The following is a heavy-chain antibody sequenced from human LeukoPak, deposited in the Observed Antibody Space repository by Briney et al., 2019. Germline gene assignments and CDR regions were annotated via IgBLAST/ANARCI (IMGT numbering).Heavy chain of an antibody. CDR3: ARLRVTTGFDY. V-gene: IGHV4-39*01. CDR1: DGSITRSSYY. D-gene: IGHD2-21*02. Sequence: SETLSLTCTVSDGSITRSSYYWGWIRQTPGEGLDWIGSIYYTVIAYYNPSLQGRVTMSVDTSKNKVSLRLNSVTVADTAVYYCARLRVTTGFDYWDQGIPVTVS. J-gene: IGHJ4*02. CDR2: IYYTVIA.